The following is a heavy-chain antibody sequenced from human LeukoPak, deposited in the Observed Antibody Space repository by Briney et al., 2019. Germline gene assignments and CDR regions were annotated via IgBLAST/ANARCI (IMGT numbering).Heavy chain of an antibody. D-gene: IGHD6-13*01. CDR2: IKEDGRAK. J-gene: IGHJ4*02. CDR3: ASGRQLGY. V-gene: IGHV3-7*01. Sequence: VGTLSLSCAASGFTFCEFCMSWVCQAPGEGLEWVANIKEDGRAKYYVDSVKGRFTISRDNASNPLYLQMNSLRAEDTAVYYCASGRQLGYWGQGTLVTVS. CDR1: GFTFCEFC.